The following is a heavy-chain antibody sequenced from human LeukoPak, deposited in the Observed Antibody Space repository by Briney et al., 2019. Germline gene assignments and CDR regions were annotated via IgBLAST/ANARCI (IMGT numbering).Heavy chain of an antibody. D-gene: IGHD5-12*01. CDR3: TTDRGIVATINWRLFDY. V-gene: IGHV3-15*01. J-gene: IGHJ4*02. CDR1: GFTFSNAW. CDR2: IKSKTDGGTT. Sequence: GGSLRLSCAASGFTFSNAWMSWVRRAPGKGLEWVGRIKSKTDGGTTDYAAPVKGRFTISRDDSKNTLYLQMNSLKTEDTAVYYCTTDRGIVATINWRLFDYWGQGTLVTVSS.